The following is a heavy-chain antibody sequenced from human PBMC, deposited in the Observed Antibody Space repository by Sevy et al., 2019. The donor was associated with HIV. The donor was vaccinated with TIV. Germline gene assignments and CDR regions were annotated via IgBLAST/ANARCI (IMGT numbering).Heavy chain of an antibody. CDR1: GYTFTSYA. J-gene: IGHJ4*02. V-gene: IGHV1-3*01. D-gene: IGHD2-21*02. CDR3: ARSVISTAIFDY. Sequence: ASVKVSCKASGYTFTSYARHWVRQPPGQRLEWMGWINPGNGNTKYAQKFQGRVTITRDTSASTTYMELSSLRSEDTAVYYCARSVISTAIFDYWGRGTLVTVSS. CDR2: INPGNGNT.